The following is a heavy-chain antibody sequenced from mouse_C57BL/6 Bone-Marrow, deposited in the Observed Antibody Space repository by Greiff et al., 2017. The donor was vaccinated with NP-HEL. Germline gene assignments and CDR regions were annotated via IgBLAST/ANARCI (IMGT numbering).Heavy chain of an antibody. Sequence: EVKLEESGGGLVQPGGSMKLSCVASGFTFSNYWMNWVRQSPEKGLEWVAQIRLKSDNYATHYAESVKGRFTISRDDSKSSVYLQMNNLRAEDTGIYYCTDGGGSSSYWYFDVWGTGTTVTVSS. CDR1: GFTFSNYW. CDR3: TDGGGSSSYWYFDV. D-gene: IGHD1-1*01. J-gene: IGHJ1*03. V-gene: IGHV6-3*01. CDR2: IRLKSDNYAT.